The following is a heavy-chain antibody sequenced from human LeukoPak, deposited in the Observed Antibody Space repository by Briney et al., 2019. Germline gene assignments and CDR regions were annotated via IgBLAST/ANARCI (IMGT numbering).Heavy chain of an antibody. CDR2: INHSGTT. J-gene: IGHJ5*02. V-gene: IGHV4-34*01. Sequence: SETLSLTCAVYGFSFSGNYWSWLRQPPGKGLEWLGEINHSGTTNYNPSLKSRVTISVDTSNNQFSLKLSSVTAADTAVYYCARFPRITMVRAEYWFDPWGQGTLVTVSS. D-gene: IGHD3-10*01. CDR1: GFSFSGNY. CDR3: ARFPRITMVRAEYWFDP.